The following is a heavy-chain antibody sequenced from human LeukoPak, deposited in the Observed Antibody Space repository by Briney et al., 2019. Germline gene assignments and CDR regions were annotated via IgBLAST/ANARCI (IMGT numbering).Heavy chain of an antibody. CDR2: ISSGSTI. CDR3: ASGAAAGRLDY. J-gene: IGHJ4*02. V-gene: IGHV3-48*03. D-gene: IGHD6-13*01. Sequence: GSLRLSCAAPGFTFSSYEMNWVRQAPGKGLEWVSYISSGSTIYYADSVKGRFTISRGNAKNSLYLQMNSLRAEDTAVYYCASGAAAGRLDYWGQGTLVTVSS. CDR1: GFTFSSYE.